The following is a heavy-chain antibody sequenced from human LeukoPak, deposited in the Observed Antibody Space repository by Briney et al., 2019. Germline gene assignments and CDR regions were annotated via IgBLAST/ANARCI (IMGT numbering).Heavy chain of an antibody. CDR2: IYYSGST. CDR1: GGSISSSSYY. Sequence: SETLSLTCTVSGGSISSSSYYWGWIRQPPGKGLEWIGSIYYSGSTYYNPSLKSRVTISVDTSKNQFSRKLSSVTAADTAVYYCARHSTNTPNHDYWAQGTLVTVSS. J-gene: IGHJ4*02. CDR3: ARHSTNTPNHDY. V-gene: IGHV4-39*07. D-gene: IGHD1-14*01.